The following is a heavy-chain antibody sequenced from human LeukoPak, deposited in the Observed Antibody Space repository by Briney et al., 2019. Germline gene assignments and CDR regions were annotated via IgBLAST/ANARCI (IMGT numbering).Heavy chain of an antibody. D-gene: IGHD3-10*01. CDR2: IYYSGST. CDR3: VRQRGRRVWFDP. Sequence: SETLSLTCTVSTGAISGYYWSWIRQPPGKGLEWIGYIYYSGSTNYNPSLQSRVTISVDTSNNQFSLRLRPVTAADTAVYYCVRQRGRRVWFDPWGQGTLVTVSS. V-gene: IGHV4-59*08. CDR1: TGAISGYY. J-gene: IGHJ5*02.